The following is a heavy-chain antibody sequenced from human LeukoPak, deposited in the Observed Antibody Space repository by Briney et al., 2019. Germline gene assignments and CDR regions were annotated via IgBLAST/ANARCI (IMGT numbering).Heavy chain of an antibody. D-gene: IGHD6-19*01. Sequence: PGGSLRLSCAASGFTFSTSSMNWVRQAPGKGLEWVSYISSSSSTIYYADSVKGRFTISRDNAKNSLYLQMNSLRDEDTAVYYCARETSGWYPYYFDYWGQGTLVTVSS. CDR1: GFTFSTSS. J-gene: IGHJ4*02. CDR2: ISSSSSTI. V-gene: IGHV3-48*02. CDR3: ARETSGWYPYYFDY.